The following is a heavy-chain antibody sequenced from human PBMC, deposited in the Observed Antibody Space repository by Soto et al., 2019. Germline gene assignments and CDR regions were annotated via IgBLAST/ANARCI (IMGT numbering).Heavy chain of an antibody. CDR1: GFTFSGYA. V-gene: IGHV3-23*01. J-gene: IGHJ4*02. Sequence: PGGSLRLSCAASGFTFSGYAMSWVRQAPGKGLEWVSTITNGAGGRTYSADSVKGRFTISRDNSMNTLYLQLNTLRAEDTAVYYCAKCRGGDYREYYFDYWGLGTLVTVSS. D-gene: IGHD3-10*01. CDR3: AKCRGGDYREYYFDY. CDR2: ITNGAGGRT.